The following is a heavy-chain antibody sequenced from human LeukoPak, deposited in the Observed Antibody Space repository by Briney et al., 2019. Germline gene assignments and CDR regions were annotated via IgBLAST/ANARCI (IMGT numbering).Heavy chain of an antibody. Sequence: SETLSLTCTVSGGSISSYYWSWIRQPPGKGLEWIGYIYYSGSTNYNPSLKSRVTISVDTSKNQFSLKLSSVTAADTAVYYCARVRVSSSITKYYYYMDVWGKGTTVTVSS. CDR2: IYYSGST. D-gene: IGHD6-13*01. J-gene: IGHJ6*03. V-gene: IGHV4-59*08. CDR3: ARVRVSSSITKYYYYMDV. CDR1: GGSISSYY.